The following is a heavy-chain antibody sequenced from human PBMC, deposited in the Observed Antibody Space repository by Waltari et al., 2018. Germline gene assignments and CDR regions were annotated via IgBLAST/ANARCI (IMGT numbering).Heavy chain of an antibody. CDR1: GGTFSSYA. D-gene: IGHD6-19*01. CDR2: IIPIFGTA. V-gene: IGHV1-69*01. CDR3: AGQATYSSGWYSGKLHYYYYGMDV. J-gene: IGHJ6*02. Sequence: QVQLVQSGAEVKKPGSSVKVSCKASGGTFSSYAISWVRQAPGQGLEWMGGIIPIFGTANYAQKFQGRVAITADESTSTAYMELSSLRSEDTAVYYCAGQATYSSGWYSGKLHYYYYGMDVWGQGTTVTVSS.